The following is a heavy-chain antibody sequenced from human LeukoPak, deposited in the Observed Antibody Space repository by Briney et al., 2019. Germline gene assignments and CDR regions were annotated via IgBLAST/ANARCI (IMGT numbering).Heavy chain of an antibody. CDR3: AKTSEVLLGIDY. D-gene: IGHD1-26*01. J-gene: IGHJ4*02. CDR2: ISGGGGSK. V-gene: IGHV3-23*01. CDR1: GSTFGSYA. Sequence: PGRSLRLSCAASGSTFGSYAMSWVRQAAGRGMGWVSSISGGGGSKYYADSVKGRFTISRDNSKNTLYLQMNSLRAEDTAVYYCAKTSEVLLGIDYWGQGTLVTVSS.